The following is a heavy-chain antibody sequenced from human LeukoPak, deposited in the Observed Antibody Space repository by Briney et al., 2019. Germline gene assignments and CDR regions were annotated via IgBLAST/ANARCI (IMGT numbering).Heavy chain of an antibody. D-gene: IGHD6-13*01. CDR3: ASAREQQLVLFDY. CDR1: GGTLSSYA. CDR2: IIPVLGLA. V-gene: IGHV1-69*04. Sequence: ASVKVSCKASGGTLSSYAINWVRQAPGQGLEWMGRIIPVLGLANYAQKFQGRVTMTRDTSISTAYMELSRLRSDDTAVYYCASAREQQLVLFDYWGQGTLVTVSS. J-gene: IGHJ4*02.